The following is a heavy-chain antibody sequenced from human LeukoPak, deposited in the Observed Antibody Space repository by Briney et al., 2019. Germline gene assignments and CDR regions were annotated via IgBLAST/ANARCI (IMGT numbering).Heavy chain of an antibody. J-gene: IGHJ4*02. Sequence: TGGSLRLSCAASGFTFSTYSMNWVRQAPGKGLEWISYISTGSSTIHYADPVKGRFTISRDNAENSLFLQMNSLRAEDTAVYYCARTRYYWSDGVVFHYWGQGNLVTVSS. D-gene: IGHD1-1*01. V-gene: IGHV3-48*01. CDR3: ARTRYYWSDGVVFHY. CDR2: ISTGSSTI. CDR1: GFTFSTYS.